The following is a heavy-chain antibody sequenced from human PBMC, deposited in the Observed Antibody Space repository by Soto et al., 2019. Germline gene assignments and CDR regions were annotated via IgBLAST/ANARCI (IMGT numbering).Heavy chain of an antibody. D-gene: IGHD1-26*01. V-gene: IGHV1-2*02. Sequence: ASVKVSCKASGYTFTVYYMHWVRQAPGQGLEWMGWINPKSGGTMYPQKFQGRVTMTWDTSISTAYMALTRLRSDDTAVYYCARDLEKGGGSEGFDYWGQGTLVTVSS. CDR3: ARDLEKGGGSEGFDY. CDR2: INPKSGGT. J-gene: IGHJ4*02. CDR1: GYTFTVYY.